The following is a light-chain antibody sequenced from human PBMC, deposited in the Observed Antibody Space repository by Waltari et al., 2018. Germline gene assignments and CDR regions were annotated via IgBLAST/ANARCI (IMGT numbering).Light chain of an antibody. J-gene: IGLJ1*01. CDR1: TSDVGSYDL. Sequence: QSALTQPASVSGTPGQSITISCTGTTSDVGSYDLISWYQQHPGEAPKLLIFEAFKRPQDISRRFSGSKSGSTASLTISGLQPEDEADYYCCSYAGRGTYVFGSGTKVTV. CDR2: EAF. CDR3: CSYAGRGTYV. V-gene: IGLV2-23*01.